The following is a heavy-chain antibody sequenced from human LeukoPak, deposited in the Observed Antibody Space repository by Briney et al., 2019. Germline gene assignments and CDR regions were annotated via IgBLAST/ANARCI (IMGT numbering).Heavy chain of an antibody. V-gene: IGHV1-69*13. Sequence: SVKVSCXASGGTFSSYAISWVRQAPGQGLGWMGGMIPIFGTANYAQKFQGRVTITADESTSTAYMELSSLRSEDTAVYYCARTPHLYDFWSRYLPYYYYYYMDVWGKGTTVTVSS. CDR3: ARTPHLYDFWSRYLPYYYYYYMDV. D-gene: IGHD3-3*01. CDR2: MIPIFGTA. J-gene: IGHJ6*03. CDR1: GGTFSSYA.